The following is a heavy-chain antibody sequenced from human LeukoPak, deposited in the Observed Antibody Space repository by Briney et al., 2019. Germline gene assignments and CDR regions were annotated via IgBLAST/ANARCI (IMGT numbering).Heavy chain of an antibody. CDR3: ARVGGTATTGYYYMDV. D-gene: IGHD1-1*01. Sequence: PSETLSLTCNVSGDSISGYYWSWLRQPAGKGLECIGRIYSSGSTNYNPSLKSRLTMSVDTSKKQFSLKLSSVTAADTAVYYCARVGGTATTGYYYMDVWGKGTTVTVSS. V-gene: IGHV4-4*07. CDR2: IYSSGST. J-gene: IGHJ6*03. CDR1: GDSISGYY.